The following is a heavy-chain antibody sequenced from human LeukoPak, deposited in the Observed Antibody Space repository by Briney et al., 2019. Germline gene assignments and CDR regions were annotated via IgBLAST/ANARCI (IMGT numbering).Heavy chain of an antibody. Sequence: GGSLRLSCAASGFTFSSYAMHWVRQAPGKGLEWVAVISYGGSNKYYADSVKGRFTISRDNSKNTLYLQMNSLRAEDTAVYYCAREGEFGSGWYHYWGQGTLVTVSS. CDR2: ISYGGSNK. CDR3: AREGEFGSGWYHY. CDR1: GFTFSSYA. D-gene: IGHD6-19*01. J-gene: IGHJ4*02. V-gene: IGHV3-30-3*01.